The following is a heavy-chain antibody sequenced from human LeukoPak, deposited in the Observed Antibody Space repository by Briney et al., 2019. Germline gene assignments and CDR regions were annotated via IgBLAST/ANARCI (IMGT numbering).Heavy chain of an antibody. V-gene: IGHV3-30*18. CDR2: ISYDGSNK. CDR3: AKPPAAIYYYGMDV. CDR1: GFTFSSYG. J-gene: IGHJ6*02. Sequence: GWSLRLSCAASGFTFSSYGMHWVRQAPGKGLEWVAVISYDGSNKYYADSVKGRFIISRDNSKNTLYLQMNSLRAEDTAVYYCAKPPAAIYYYGMDVWGQGTTVTVSS. D-gene: IGHD2-2*02.